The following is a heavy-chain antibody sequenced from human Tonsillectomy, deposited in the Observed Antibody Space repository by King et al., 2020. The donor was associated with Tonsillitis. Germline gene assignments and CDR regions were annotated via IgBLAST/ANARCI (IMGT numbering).Heavy chain of an antibody. V-gene: IGHV4-30-4*01. J-gene: IGHJ5*02. CDR2: IYYSGST. D-gene: IGHD6-13*01. CDR3: ARAAAGDLDAYWFDP. Sequence: PLQESGPGLVKPSQTLSLTCTVSGGSISSGDYYWSWIRQPPGKGLEWLGYIYYSGSTYYNPSLKSRVSISVDTSENQFSLKLSSVTAADTAVYYCARAAAGDLDAYWFDPWGQGTLVTVSS. CDR1: GGSISSGDYY.